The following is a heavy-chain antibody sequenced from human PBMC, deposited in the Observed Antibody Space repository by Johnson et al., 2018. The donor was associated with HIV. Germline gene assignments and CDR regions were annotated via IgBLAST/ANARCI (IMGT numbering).Heavy chain of an antibody. CDR2: INHSGDGT. J-gene: IGHJ3*02. CDR3: AKEEGLAAAGTGEAFDI. D-gene: IGHD6-13*01. V-gene: IGHV3-23*04. Sequence: MQLVEPGGGLVQPGGSLRLSCAASGFTFSIYAMIWVRQAPGKGLEWVSAINHSGDGTYSADSVKGRFTVSRDNSKNMLYLQMNSLRAEDTAVYYCAKEEGLAAAGTGEAFDIWGQGTMVTVSS. CDR1: GFTFSIYA.